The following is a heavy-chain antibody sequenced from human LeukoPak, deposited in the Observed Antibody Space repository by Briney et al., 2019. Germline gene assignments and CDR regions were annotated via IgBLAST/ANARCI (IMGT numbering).Heavy chain of an antibody. CDR1: GFTFSSYA. CDR3: AREARVSVGVRVGYRGVVDY. V-gene: IGHV3-30-3*01. CDR2: ISHDGSNK. D-gene: IGHD1-26*01. J-gene: IGHJ4*02. Sequence: TGGSLRLSCAASGFTFSSYAMHWVRQAPGKGLEWVAVISHDGSNKYYADSVEGRFTISRDNSKNTLYLQMNSLRAEDTAVYYCAREARVSVGVRVGYRGVVDYWGQGTLVTVSS.